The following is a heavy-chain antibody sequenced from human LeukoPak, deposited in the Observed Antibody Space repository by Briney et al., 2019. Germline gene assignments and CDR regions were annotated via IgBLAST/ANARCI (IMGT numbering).Heavy chain of an antibody. CDR1: GGSISSYY. CDR3: ARGGRDGYTLYPLDY. Sequence: SESLSLTCTVSGGSISSYYWSWIRQPPGKGLEWIGYIYYSGSTNYNPSLKSRVTISVDTSKNQLSLKLRSVTAADTAVYYCARGGRDGYTLYPLDYWGQGTLVRVSS. V-gene: IGHV4-59*08. CDR2: IYYSGST. J-gene: IGHJ4*02. D-gene: IGHD5-24*01.